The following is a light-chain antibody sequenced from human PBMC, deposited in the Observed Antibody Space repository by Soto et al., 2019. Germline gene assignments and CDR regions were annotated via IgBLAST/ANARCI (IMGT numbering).Light chain of an antibody. CDR2: GAS. Sequence: ELVLTQSPATLSVSPGDRATLSCRASESVSSNVAWYQQKPGQTPRLLLYGASTRATGVPPRFSGSRSGTEFTLTISSLQSEDFAVYYCQQYFNWPPYTFGQGTKVDIK. J-gene: IGKJ2*01. CDR1: ESVSSN. V-gene: IGKV3-15*01. CDR3: QQYFNWPPYT.